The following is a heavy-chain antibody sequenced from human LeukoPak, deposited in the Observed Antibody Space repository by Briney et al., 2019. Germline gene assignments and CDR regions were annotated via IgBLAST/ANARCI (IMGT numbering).Heavy chain of an antibody. CDR3: ARDSVVVPAAAYYYYMDV. V-gene: IGHV1-18*01. CDR2: ISAYNGNT. J-gene: IGHJ6*03. CDR1: GYTFTSYG. Sequence: ASVKVSCKASGYTFTSYGITWVRQAPGQGLEWMGWISAYNGNTNYAQKLQGRVTMTTDTSTSTAYMELTSLRSDDTAVYYCARDSVVVPAAAYYYYMDVWGKGTTVTVSS. D-gene: IGHD2-2*01.